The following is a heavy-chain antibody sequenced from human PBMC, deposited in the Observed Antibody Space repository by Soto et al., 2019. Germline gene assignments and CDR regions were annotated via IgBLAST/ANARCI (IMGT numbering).Heavy chain of an antibody. J-gene: IGHJ3*01. CDR1: GFTFSSYA. Sequence: EVQLLESGGGLVRPGGSLRISCAASGFTFSSYAMSWVRQAPGKGLEWVSGISASGGRTYYADSVKGRFTISRDNSKNTMYLQMNSLRVEDTAVYKCAKDWDLLRAFDLWGQGTMVTVSS. D-gene: IGHD1-26*01. CDR2: ISASGGRT. CDR3: AKDWDLLRAFDL. V-gene: IGHV3-23*01.